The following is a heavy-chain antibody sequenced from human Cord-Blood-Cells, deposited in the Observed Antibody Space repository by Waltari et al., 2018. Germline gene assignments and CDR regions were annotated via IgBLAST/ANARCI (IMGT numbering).Heavy chain of an antibody. D-gene: IGHD3-10*01. Sequence: QVQLVQSGAEVKKPGSSVKVYCKASGGPFSSYAISWVRLAPGPGLEWMGWNIPIFGTANYAQKFQGRVTITADKSTSTAYMELSSLRSEDTAVYYCARGGYYGSGSYYNFAFDIWGQGTMVTVSS. CDR2: NIPIFGTA. CDR1: GGPFSSYA. J-gene: IGHJ3*02. CDR3: ARGGYYGSGSYYNFAFDI. V-gene: IGHV1-69*06.